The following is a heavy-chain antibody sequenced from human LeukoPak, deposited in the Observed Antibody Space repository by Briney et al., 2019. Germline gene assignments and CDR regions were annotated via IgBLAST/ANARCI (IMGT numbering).Heavy chain of an antibody. D-gene: IGHD4-17*01. CDR2: ISYIAST. J-gene: IGHJ3*02. V-gene: IGHV4-59*11. Sequence: SETLSPTCAVSSDSFSSHYWTWIRQPPGKGLEWIGYISYIASTNYNPSLKSRVTISIDTSKSQFSLKLSSVTAADTAVYYCARDLVTVTKGFDIWGQGTMVSVSS. CDR1: SDSFSSHY. CDR3: ARDLVTVTKGFDI.